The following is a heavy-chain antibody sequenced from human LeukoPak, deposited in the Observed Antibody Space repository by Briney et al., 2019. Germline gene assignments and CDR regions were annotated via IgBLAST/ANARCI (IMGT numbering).Heavy chain of an antibody. D-gene: IGHD3-9*01. J-gene: IGHJ4*02. CDR2: ISSSGST. CDR1: GDSISSGDYY. CDR3: ARHWSGGYDILTGYSASQGHDY. Sequence: PSETLSLTCTVSGDSISSGDYYWSWIRQPAGTGLEWIGRISSSGSTNYNPSLKSRVTISVDTSKNQFSLKLSSVTAADTAVYYCARHWSGGYDILTGYSASQGHDYWGQGTLVTVSS. V-gene: IGHV4-61*02.